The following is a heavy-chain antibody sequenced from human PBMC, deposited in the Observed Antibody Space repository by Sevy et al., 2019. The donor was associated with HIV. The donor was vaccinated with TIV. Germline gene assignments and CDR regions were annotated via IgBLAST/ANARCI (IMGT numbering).Heavy chain of an antibody. V-gene: IGHV3-74*01. CDR1: GFTFSTYW. CDR3: ARESRGSLEGFDI. CDR2: INSDGNYR. Sequence: GGSLRLSCAASGFTFSTYWMRWVRQAPGKGLVWVSRINSDGNYRSYVESVEGRFTISRDNAQNTLFLQMSSLRVEDTAVYYCARESRGSLEGFDIWGQGTMVTVSS. J-gene: IGHJ3*02. D-gene: IGHD1-26*01.